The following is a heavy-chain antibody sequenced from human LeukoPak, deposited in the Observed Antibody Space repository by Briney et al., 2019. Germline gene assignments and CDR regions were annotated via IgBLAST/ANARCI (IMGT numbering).Heavy chain of an antibody. V-gene: IGHV1-46*01. J-gene: IGHJ6*03. D-gene: IGHD3-10*01. CDR3: ARADRSYYHYYMDV. Sequence: ASVKVSCKASGYTFTSYYMHWVRQAPGQGLEWMGIINPSGGSTSYAQKFQGRVTMTRDTSISTAYMELSRLRSDDTAVYYCARADRSYYHYYMDVWGKGTTVTVSS. CDR1: GYTFTSYY. CDR2: INPSGGST.